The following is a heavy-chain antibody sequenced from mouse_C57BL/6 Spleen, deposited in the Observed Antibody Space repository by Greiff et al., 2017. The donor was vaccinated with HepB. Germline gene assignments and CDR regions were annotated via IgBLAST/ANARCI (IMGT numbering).Heavy chain of an antibody. CDR3: ARGEYGSPAWFAY. CDR2: ILPGSGST. J-gene: IGHJ3*01. V-gene: IGHV1-9*01. Sequence: VQLQQSGAELMKPGASVKLSCKATGYTFTGYWIEWVKQRPGHGLEWIGEILPGSGSTNYNEKFKGKATFTADTSSNTAYMQLSCLTTEDSAIYYCARGEYGSPAWFAYWGQGTLVTVSA. CDR1: GYTFTGYW. D-gene: IGHD1-1*01.